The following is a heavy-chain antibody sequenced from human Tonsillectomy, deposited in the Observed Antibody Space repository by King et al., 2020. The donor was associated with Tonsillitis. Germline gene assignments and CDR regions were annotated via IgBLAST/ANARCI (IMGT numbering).Heavy chain of an antibody. CDR2: ISYDGSNK. V-gene: IGHV3-30*01. CDR3: ARDWGLDLELRL. CDR1: GFTLRNYA. D-gene: IGHD1-7*01. Sequence: VQLVESGGGVVQPGRSLRLSCAASGFTLRNYAMHWVRQAPGKGLEWVAVISYDGSNKYSADSLQGRFTLSRDSSNNTPYLQMNSLRPDDTAVYYCARDWGLDLELRLWGQGTLVTVSS. J-gene: IGHJ4*02.